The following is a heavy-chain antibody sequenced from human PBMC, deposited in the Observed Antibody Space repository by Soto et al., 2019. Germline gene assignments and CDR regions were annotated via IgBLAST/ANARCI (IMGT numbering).Heavy chain of an antibody. V-gene: IGHV1-69*08. D-gene: IGHD4-17*01. CDR1: GGTFSSYT. CDR3: ARDEKTTVTTDHARRNYY. J-gene: IGHJ4*02. Sequence: QVQLVQSGAEVTKPGSSVKVSCKASGGTFSSYTISWVRQAPGQGLEWMGRIIPIRGIANYAQKFQGRVTITADKSTSTAYMELSSLRSEDTAVYYCARDEKTTVTTDHARRNYYWGQGTLVTVSS. CDR2: IIPIRGIA.